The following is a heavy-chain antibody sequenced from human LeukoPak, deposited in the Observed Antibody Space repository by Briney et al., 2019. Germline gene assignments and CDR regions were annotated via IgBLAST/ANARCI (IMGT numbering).Heavy chain of an antibody. CDR3: ARRPWGIAAAGSFFDY. V-gene: IGHV5-51*01. CDR1: GYSFTSYW. CDR2: IYPGDSDT. Sequence: KDGESLKISCKGSGYSFTSYWIGWVRQMPGKGLEWMGIIYPGDSDTRYSPSFQGQVTISADKSISTAYLQWSSLKASDTAMYYCARRPWGIAAAGSFFDYWGQGTLVTVSS. J-gene: IGHJ4*02. D-gene: IGHD6-13*01.